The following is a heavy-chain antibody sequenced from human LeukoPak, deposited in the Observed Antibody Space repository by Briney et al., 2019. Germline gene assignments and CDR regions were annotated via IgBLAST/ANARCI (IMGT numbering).Heavy chain of an antibody. V-gene: IGHV3-7*03. CDR1: EFSLSSYW. CDR3: ARGSHDY. Sequence: GGSLRLSCAASEFSLSSYWMAWVRQAPGKGLEWVANIKTDGSEKFSADSVKGRFTISRDNAKNSLFLQLNSLRAEDTAVYYCARGSHDYWGQGTLVTVSS. CDR2: IKTDGSEK. J-gene: IGHJ4*02.